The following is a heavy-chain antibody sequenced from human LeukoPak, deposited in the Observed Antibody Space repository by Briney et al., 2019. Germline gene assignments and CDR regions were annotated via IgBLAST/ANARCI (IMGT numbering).Heavy chain of an antibody. CDR1: GFTFSDFY. CDR3: ARSLWPEDY. Sequence: PGGSLRLSCAASGFTFSDFYISWVRECPGKGLEWVASINQDGTGKYYVASVKGRFTISRDNAKKSVWLQMTSLRADDTAVYYCARSLWPEDYWGQGTLVTVSS. J-gene: IGHJ4*02. D-gene: IGHD3-16*01. CDR2: INQDGTGK. V-gene: IGHV3-7*01.